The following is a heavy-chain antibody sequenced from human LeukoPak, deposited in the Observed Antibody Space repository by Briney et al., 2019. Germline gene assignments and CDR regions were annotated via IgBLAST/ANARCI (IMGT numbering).Heavy chain of an antibody. CDR2: FYNSGRT. CDR3: ARFHLRRGYFHFDY. CDR1: GGSISSDLYY. J-gene: IGHJ4*02. V-gene: IGHV4-61*02. Sequence: SETLSLTCTVSGGSISSDLYYWNWIRQPAGKGLEWIGRFYNSGRTNFNPSLESRVTISADTSKNQFSLKLRSVTAADTAVYYCARFHLRRGYFHFDYWGQGTLVTVSS. D-gene: IGHD5-18*01.